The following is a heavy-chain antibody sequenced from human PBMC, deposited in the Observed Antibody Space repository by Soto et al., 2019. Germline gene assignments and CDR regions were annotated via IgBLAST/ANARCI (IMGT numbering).Heavy chain of an antibody. V-gene: IGHV3-23*01. CDR3: AKELMLAAGSWLTSDQPYYGMDV. D-gene: IGHD6-13*01. CDR2: IIGSGVRT. J-gene: IGHJ6*02. CDR1: GFTSSHYA. Sequence: HPGGSLTLSCAASGFTSSHYAMSWVRQAPGKGLEWVSSIIGSGVRTYYADSVQGRFTISRDNSKNMLYLQMDSLRAEDTAIYYCAKELMLAAGSWLTSDQPYYGMDVWGQGTTVTVSS.